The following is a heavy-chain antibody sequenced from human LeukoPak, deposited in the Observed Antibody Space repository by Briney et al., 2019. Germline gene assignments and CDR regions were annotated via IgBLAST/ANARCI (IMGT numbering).Heavy chain of an antibody. CDR3: ATYNYYDSSGYPSDAFDI. CDR1: GYTFTGCY. CDR2: INPSGGST. D-gene: IGHD3-22*01. V-gene: IGHV1-46*01. Sequence: ASVKVSCKASGYTFTGCYMHWVRQAPGQGLEWMGIINPSGGSTSYAQKFQGRVTMTRDMSTSTVYMELSSLRSEDTAVYYCATYNYYDSSGYPSDAFDIWGQGTMVTVSS. J-gene: IGHJ3*02.